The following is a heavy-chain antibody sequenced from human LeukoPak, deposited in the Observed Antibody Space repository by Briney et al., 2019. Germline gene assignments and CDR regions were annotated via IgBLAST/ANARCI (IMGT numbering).Heavy chain of an antibody. D-gene: IGHD5-18*01. CDR3: AKDLVDTAMVPTTAFDY. J-gene: IGHJ4*02. V-gene: IGHV3-7*01. Sequence: PGGSLRLSCVASRFTFSSFSVSWVRQAPGKGLEWVANIKQDGSEKYYVDSVKGRFTISRDNAKNSLYLQMNSLRAEDTAVYYCAKDLVDTAMVPTTAFDYWGQGTLVTVSS. CDR2: IKQDGSEK. CDR1: RFTFSSFS.